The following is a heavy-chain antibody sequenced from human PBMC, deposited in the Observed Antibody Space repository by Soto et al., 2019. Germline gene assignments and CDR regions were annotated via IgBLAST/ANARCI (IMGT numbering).Heavy chain of an antibody. Sequence: QVQLVESGGGVVQPGRSLRLSCAASGFTFSSYGMHWVRQAPGKGLEWVAVIWYDGSNKYYADSVKGRFTISRDNSKNTLYLQMNSLRAEDTAAYYCARVSVGYCSGGSCYLLDYWGQGTLVTVSS. D-gene: IGHD2-15*01. CDR3: ARVSVGYCSGGSCYLLDY. J-gene: IGHJ4*02. CDR2: IWYDGSNK. V-gene: IGHV3-33*01. CDR1: GFTFSSYG.